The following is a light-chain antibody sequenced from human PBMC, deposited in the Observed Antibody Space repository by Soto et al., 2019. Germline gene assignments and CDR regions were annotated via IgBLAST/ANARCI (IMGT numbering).Light chain of an antibody. CDR2: DVR. CDR3: SSYTSSSTVI. J-gene: IGLJ2*01. CDR1: SSDIGGYNY. V-gene: IGLV2-14*01. Sequence: QSALTQPASVSGSPGQSITISCTGTSSDIGGYNYISWYQQLPGKAPKFIIYDVRNRPSGVCNRFSGSRSGNTASLTISGFQAEDESDYYCSSYTSSSTVIFCGGTKLTVL.